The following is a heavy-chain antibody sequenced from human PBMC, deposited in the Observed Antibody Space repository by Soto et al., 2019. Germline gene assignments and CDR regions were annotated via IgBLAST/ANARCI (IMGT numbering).Heavy chain of an antibody. D-gene: IGHD3-10*01. Sequence: QVQLQESGPGLVKPSQTLYLSCTVSGGSISSGDYYWSWIRQPPGKGLEWIGYIYYSRSTYYNPSLKSRVTISVDTSKNQFSLKLSSVTAADTAVYYCATRKYYYGSGSYYTWGDIDYWGQGTLVTVSS. CDR1: GGSISSGDYY. V-gene: IGHV4-30-4*01. CDR2: IYYSRST. J-gene: IGHJ4*02. CDR3: ATRKYYYGSGSYYTWGDIDY.